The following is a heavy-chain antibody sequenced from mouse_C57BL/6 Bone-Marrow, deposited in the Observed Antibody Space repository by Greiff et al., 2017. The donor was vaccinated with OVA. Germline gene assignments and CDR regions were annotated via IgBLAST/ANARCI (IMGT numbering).Heavy chain of an antibody. CDR3: ASSGLVTVDD. CDR1: GYTFTSYW. J-gene: IGHJ2*01. D-gene: IGHD2-5*01. CDR2: IHPNSGST. Sequence: QVQLQQPGAELVKPGASVKLSCKASGYTFTSYWMHWVKQRPGQGLEWIGMIHPNSGSTNYNETFKSKATLTVDKSSSTAYMQLRSLTSEDSAVFYSASSGLVTVDDWGQGTTLTVSA. V-gene: IGHV1-64*01.